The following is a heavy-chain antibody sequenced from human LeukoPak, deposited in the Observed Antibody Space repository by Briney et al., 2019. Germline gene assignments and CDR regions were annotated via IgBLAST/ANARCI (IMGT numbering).Heavy chain of an antibody. CDR3: ARLNDGSAGY. CDR2: IYPGDSDT. Sequence: GESLKISCKGFGYTFTSYWIAWVRQMPGKGLDCMGIIYPGDSDTRYSPSFQGQVTISADESISTAYLQWDSLKASDTAMYYCARLNDGSAGYWGQGTLVTVSS. CDR1: GYTFTSYW. V-gene: IGHV5-51*01. D-gene: IGHD3-10*01. J-gene: IGHJ4*02.